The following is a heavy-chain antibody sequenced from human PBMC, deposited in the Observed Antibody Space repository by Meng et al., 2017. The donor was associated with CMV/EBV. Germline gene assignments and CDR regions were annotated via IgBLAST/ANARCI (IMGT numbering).Heavy chain of an antibody. Sequence: ASVKVSCKASGYTFTSYYVHWVRQAPGQGLEWMGIINPDGGKTTYAQKIQGRVAMTRDTSTSTVYMDLSSLRPEDTAVYYCASGPAGTEGWFDPWGQGTLVTVSS. CDR2: INPDGGKT. CDR3: ASGPAGTEGWFDP. J-gene: IGHJ5*02. CDR1: GYTFTSYY. V-gene: IGHV1-46*01. D-gene: IGHD6-13*01.